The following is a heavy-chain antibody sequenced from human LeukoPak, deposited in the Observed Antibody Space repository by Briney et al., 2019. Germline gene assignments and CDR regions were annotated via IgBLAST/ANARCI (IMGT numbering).Heavy chain of an antibody. J-gene: IGHJ6*02. CDR1: GFTFSSYG. D-gene: IGHD6-19*01. CDR2: ISYDGSNK. CDR3: AKESSRSLRIAVAGPDYYGMDV. Sequence: GGSLRLSCAASGFTFSSYGMHWVRQAPGKGLEWVAVISYDGSNKYYADSVKGRFTISRDNSKNTLYLQMNSLRAEDTAVYYCAKESSRSLRIAVAGPDYYGMDVWGQGTTVTVSS. V-gene: IGHV3-30*18.